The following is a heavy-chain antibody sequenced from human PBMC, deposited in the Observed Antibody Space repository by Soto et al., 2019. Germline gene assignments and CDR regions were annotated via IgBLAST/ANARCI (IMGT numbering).Heavy chain of an antibody. CDR3: ARGLSDSSGYYYVRPSHWFDP. J-gene: IGHJ5*02. Sequence: XTRCFPCSLCGXPLSSGDYWGWIQQHPVKCLGLIGCVYQSGSTYYNPSLKGRVTISVDTSKNHFSLKFTSVTAADTHMYYCARGLSDSSGYYYVRPSHWFDPWGQGTLVTVSS. CDR1: GXPLSSGDY. D-gene: IGHD3-22*01. V-gene: IGHV4-38-2*02. CDR2: VYQSGST.